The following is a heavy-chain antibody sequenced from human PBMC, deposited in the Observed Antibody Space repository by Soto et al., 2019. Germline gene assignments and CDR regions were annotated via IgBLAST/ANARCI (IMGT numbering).Heavy chain of an antibody. Sequence: EVQLVESGGGLVKPGGSLRLSCAASGFTFSNAWMSWVRQAPGKGLEWVGRIKSKTDGGTTDYAAPVKGRFTISRDDSKNTLYLQMNSLKTEDTAVYYGTTEGEGWNYEDRFDYWGQGSLVTVSS. CDR2: IKSKTDGGTT. CDR1: GFTFSNAW. V-gene: IGHV3-15*01. J-gene: IGHJ4*02. D-gene: IGHD1-7*01. CDR3: TTEGEGWNYEDRFDY.